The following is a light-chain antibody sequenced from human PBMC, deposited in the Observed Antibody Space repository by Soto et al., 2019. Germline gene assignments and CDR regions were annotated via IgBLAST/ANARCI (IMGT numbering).Light chain of an antibody. Sequence: IVMTQSPASLTVSLGERATINCKSSQTVFTGSSNKNYLAWYQYKPGQAPKLLMYWATARESGVPDRFRGSGFGTDFTLTITSVQAEDVAVYYCQQYVSIPLTFGGGTKVEIK. J-gene: IGKJ4*01. V-gene: IGKV4-1*01. CDR3: QQYVSIPLT. CDR2: WAT. CDR1: QTVFTGSSNKNY.